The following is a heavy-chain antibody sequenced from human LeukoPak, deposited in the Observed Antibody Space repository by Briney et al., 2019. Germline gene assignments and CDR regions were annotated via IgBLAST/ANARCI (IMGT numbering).Heavy chain of an antibody. CDR2: IYYSGST. CDR3: ARAAARPAAMRFDP. D-gene: IGHD2-2*01. J-gene: IGHJ5*02. Sequence: PSETLSLTCTVSGGSISSGDYYWRWIRQPPGKGLEWIGYIYYSGSTYYNPSLKSRVTISVDTSKNQFSLKLSSVTAADTAVYYCARAAARPAAMRFDPWGQGTLVTVSS. V-gene: IGHV4-30-4*08. CDR1: GGSISSGDYY.